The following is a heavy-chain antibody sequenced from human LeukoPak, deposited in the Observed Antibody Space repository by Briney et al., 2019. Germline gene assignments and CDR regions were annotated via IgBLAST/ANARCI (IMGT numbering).Heavy chain of an antibody. CDR3: ARGLVDSSGWSTPGDFQH. J-gene: IGHJ1*01. D-gene: IGHD6-19*01. V-gene: IGHV4-61*02. Sequence: PSETLSLTCTVSGGSISSGSYFWSWIRQPAGKGLEWIGRINTSGSTNYNPSLKSRVTMSVDTSKNQFSLKLSSVTAADTAVYYCARGLVDSSGWSTPGDFQHWGQGTLVTVSS. CDR1: GGSISSGSYF. CDR2: INTSGST.